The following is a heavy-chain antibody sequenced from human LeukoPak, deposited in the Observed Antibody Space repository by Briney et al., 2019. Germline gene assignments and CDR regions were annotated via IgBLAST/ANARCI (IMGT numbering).Heavy chain of an antibody. CDR1: GFTFSSYS. CDR3: ARVGASVGALDY. CDR2: ISGSGGST. J-gene: IGHJ4*02. Sequence: GVLRLSCAASGFTFSSYSMNRVRQAPGKGLEWVSAISGSGGSTYYAGSVKGRFTISRDNSKNTLYLQMNSLRAEDTAVYYCARVGASVGALDYWGQGTLVTVSS. V-gene: IGHV3-23*01. D-gene: IGHD1-26*01.